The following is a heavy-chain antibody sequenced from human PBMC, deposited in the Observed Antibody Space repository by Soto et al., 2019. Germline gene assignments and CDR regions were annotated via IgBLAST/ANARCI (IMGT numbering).Heavy chain of an antibody. CDR3: ARGPIVGASYYFDY. J-gene: IGHJ4*02. V-gene: IGHV3-11*05. D-gene: IGHD1-26*01. CDR2: ISSNSGYT. CDR1: GFNFSTYT. Sequence: GGSLRLSCEVSGFNFSTYTMNWIRQAPGKGLEWVSFISSNSGYTNYADSVKGRFTISRDNAKNSLYLQMNSLRAEDTGVYYCARGPIVGASYYFDYWGLGALVTVSS.